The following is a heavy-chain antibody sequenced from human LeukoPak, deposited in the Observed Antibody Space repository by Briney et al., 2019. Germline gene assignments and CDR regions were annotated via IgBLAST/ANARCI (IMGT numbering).Heavy chain of an antibody. Sequence: GGSLRLSCAAAGFPFSSYWMSWVRQAPGKGLEWVANIKQDGSDKYYVDSVKGRFTISRDNAKNSLYLQLNSLRADDTAVYYCARLTGTTGFDYWGQGTLVTVSS. J-gene: IGHJ4*02. CDR3: ARLTGTTGFDY. CDR1: GFPFSSYW. V-gene: IGHV3-7*01. D-gene: IGHD1-1*01. CDR2: IKQDGSDK.